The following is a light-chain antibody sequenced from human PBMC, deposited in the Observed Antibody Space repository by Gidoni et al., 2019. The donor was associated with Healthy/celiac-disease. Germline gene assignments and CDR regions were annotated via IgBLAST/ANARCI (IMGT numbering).Light chain of an antibody. J-gene: IGKJ2*01. CDR3: QQRSNWPPYT. Sequence: ILFTQSPATLSLSPGERATLSCRASQSVSSYLAWSQQKPGQAPRLLIYDASNRATGIPARFSGSGSGTEVTLTISSREPEDFAVYYCQQRSNWPPYTFGQGTKLEIK. CDR2: DAS. V-gene: IGKV3-11*01. CDR1: QSVSSY.